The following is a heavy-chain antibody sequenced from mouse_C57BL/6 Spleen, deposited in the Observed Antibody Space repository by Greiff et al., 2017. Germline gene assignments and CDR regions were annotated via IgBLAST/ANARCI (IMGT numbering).Heavy chain of an antibody. CDR3: ARDRYDYDAMDY. CDR2: INPSNGGT. J-gene: IGHJ4*01. V-gene: IGHV1-53*01. Sequence: QVQLQQPGTELVKPGASVKLSCKASGYTFTSYWMHWVKQRPGQGLEWIGNINPSNGGTNYNEKFKSKATLTVDKSSSTAYMQLSSLTSEDAAVYYCARDRYDYDAMDYWGQGTSVTVSS. CDR1: GYTFTSYW. D-gene: IGHD1-1*01.